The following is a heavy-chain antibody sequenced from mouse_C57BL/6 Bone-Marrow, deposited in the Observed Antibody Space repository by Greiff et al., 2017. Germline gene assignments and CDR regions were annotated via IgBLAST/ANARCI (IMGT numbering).Heavy chain of an antibody. CDR2: IYPRSGNT. J-gene: IGHJ4*01. Sequence: QVQLKQSGAELARPGASVKLSCKASGYTFTSYGISWVKQRTGQGLEWIGEIYPRSGNTSYNEKFKGKAPLTADKSSSTAYLELRSLTSEDSAVYFCAREDGYLYYYAMYDGGQGTSGTVSS. D-gene: IGHD2-3*01. V-gene: IGHV1-81*01. CDR3: AREDGYLYYYAMYD. CDR1: GYTFTSYG.